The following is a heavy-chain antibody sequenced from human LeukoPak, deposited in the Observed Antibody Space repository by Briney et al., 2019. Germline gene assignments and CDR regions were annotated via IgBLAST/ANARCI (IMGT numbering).Heavy chain of an antibody. CDR1: GFTFSSYA. J-gene: IGHJ6*03. CDR3: ARDGVEEWLLSSGTSNYYYYMDV. CDR2: ISYDGSNK. Sequence: GGSLRLPCAASGFTFSSYAMHWVRPAPGKGLEWVAVISYDGSNKYYADSVKGRFTISRDNSKNTLYLQMNSLRAEDTAVYYCARDGVEEWLLSSGTSNYYYYMDVWGKGTTVTVSS. V-gene: IGHV3-30*01. D-gene: IGHD3-3*01.